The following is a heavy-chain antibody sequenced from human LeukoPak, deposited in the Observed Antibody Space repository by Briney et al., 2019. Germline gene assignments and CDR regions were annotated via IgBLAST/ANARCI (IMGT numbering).Heavy chain of an antibody. Sequence: GASVKVSCKASGYTFTSYDINWVRQATGQGLEWMGWMNPNSGNTGYAQKFQGRVTITRNTSISTAYMELSSLRSEDTAVYYCAKDHVLLWSGYYMDVWGKGTTVTISS. D-gene: IGHD3-10*01. CDR3: AKDHVLLWSGYYMDV. J-gene: IGHJ6*03. CDR2: MNPNSGNT. V-gene: IGHV1-8*03. CDR1: GYTFTSYD.